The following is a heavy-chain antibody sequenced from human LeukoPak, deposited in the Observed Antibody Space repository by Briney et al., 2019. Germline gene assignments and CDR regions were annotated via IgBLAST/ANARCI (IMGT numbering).Heavy chain of an antibody. J-gene: IGHJ4*02. CDR3: ARSSIGSGSNFDY. V-gene: IGHV4-39*07. CDR1: GGSISSSSYY. Sequence: SETLSLTCTVSGGSISSSSYYWGWIRQPPGKGLEWIGSIYYSGSTYYNPPLKSRVTISVDTSKNQFSLKLSSVTAADTAVYYCARSSIGSGSNFDYWGQGTLVTVSS. D-gene: IGHD3-10*01. CDR2: IYYSGST.